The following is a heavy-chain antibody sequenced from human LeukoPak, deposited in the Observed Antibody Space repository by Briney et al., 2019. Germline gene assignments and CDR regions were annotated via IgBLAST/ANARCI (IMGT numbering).Heavy chain of an antibody. V-gene: IGHV3-74*01. CDR3: VRGLL. Sequence: GGSLRLPCVASGFTFSNYWMHWIRQAPGKGLVWVSYTNSDGSGTNYADSVKGRFTISRENAKNTLYLQMNSLRAEDTAVYYGVRGLLRGQGTLVTVSS. CDR1: GFTFSNYW. CDR2: TNSDGSGT. J-gene: IGHJ4*02.